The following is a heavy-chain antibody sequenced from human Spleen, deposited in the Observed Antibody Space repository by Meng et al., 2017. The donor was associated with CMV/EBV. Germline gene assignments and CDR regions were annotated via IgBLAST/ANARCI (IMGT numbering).Heavy chain of an antibody. J-gene: IGHJ6*02. Sequence: GESLKISCAASGFTFSSYSMNWVRQAPGKGLEWVSGINWNGITTGYADSVRGRFTISRDNAKSSLYLQMNSLRVEDTAVYYCARGPYSLDWSGYENYYYYGMDVWGQGTTVTVSS. V-gene: IGHV3-20*04. CDR1: GFTFSSYS. CDR2: INWNGITT. D-gene: IGHD3-3*01. CDR3: ARGPYSLDWSGYENYYYYGMDV.